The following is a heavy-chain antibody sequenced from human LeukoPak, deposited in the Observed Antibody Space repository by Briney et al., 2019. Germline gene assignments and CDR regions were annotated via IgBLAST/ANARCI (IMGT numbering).Heavy chain of an antibody. CDR2: IYSGGTT. CDR3: ARDKSGSYDY. CDR1: GFTFSTYW. D-gene: IGHD1-26*01. Sequence: GGSLRLSCAASGFTFSTYWMHWVRQAPGKGLEWVSVIYSGGTTYYADSVKGRFTISRDNSKNTLYLQMNSLRAEDTAVYYCARDKSGSYDYWGQGTLVTVSS. V-gene: IGHV3-53*01. J-gene: IGHJ4*02.